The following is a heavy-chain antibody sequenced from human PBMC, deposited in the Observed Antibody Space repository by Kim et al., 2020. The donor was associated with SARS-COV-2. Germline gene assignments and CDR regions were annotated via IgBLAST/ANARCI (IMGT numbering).Heavy chain of an antibody. V-gene: IGHV3-48*03. CDR3: ARGPNYSPFDY. D-gene: IGHD4-4*01. Sequence: IYYADSVRGRFTISRDNDKNSLCLQMNSLRAEDTAVYYCARGPNYSPFDYWGQGTLVTVSS. J-gene: IGHJ4*02. CDR2: I.